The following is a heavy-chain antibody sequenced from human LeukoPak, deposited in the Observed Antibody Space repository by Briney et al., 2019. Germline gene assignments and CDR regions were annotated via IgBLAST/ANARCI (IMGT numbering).Heavy chain of an antibody. V-gene: IGHV5-51*01. D-gene: IGHD2-21*01. CDR1: GYSFTSYW. J-gene: IGHJ5*02. CDR3: ARTTCGGDCYGGRHFDP. CDR2: IYPGYSDT. Sequence: GESLKISWRGSGYSFTSYWIGWVRQMPGKGLEWMGIIYPGYSDTRYSPSLQGQVTISADKSISTAYLQWSSLKASDTAMYYCARTTCGGDCYGGRHFDPWGQGTLVTVSS.